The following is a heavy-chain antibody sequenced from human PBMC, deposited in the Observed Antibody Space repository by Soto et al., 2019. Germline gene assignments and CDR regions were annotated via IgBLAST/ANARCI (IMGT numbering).Heavy chain of an antibody. D-gene: IGHD6-25*01. CDR1: GFTFSNYA. CDR3: AKFFVETGSNSGWPWSFHY. CDR2: ISGSGGTT. V-gene: IGHV3-23*01. J-gene: IGHJ4*02. Sequence: EVQLLESGGGLVQPGRSLRLSCAASGFTFSNYAMSWVRQAPGQGLDLVSAISGSGGTTYYADSVKGRFTISRDNSKNTLSLQMNSLRAEVAAVYYCAKFFVETGSNSGWPWSFHYWGQGTLVTVSS.